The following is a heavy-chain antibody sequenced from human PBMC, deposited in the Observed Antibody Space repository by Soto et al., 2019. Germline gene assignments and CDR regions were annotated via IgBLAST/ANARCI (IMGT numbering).Heavy chain of an antibody. CDR3: ARAHDYDFWSGFLFYGMDV. CDR1: RFTFSNYA. CDR2: ISSTGGST. D-gene: IGHD3-3*01. J-gene: IGHJ6*02. Sequence: GGSLRLSCAASRFTFSNYAMSWVRQAPGKGLEWVSGISSTGGSTYYADSVKGRFTISRDNSKNTLDLQMSSLRAEDTAIYYCARAHDYDFWSGFLFYGMDVWGQGTTVTVSS. V-gene: IGHV3-23*01.